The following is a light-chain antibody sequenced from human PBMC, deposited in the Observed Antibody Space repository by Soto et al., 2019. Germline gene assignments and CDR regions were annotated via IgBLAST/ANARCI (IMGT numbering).Light chain of an antibody. J-gene: IGKJ1*01. Sequence: EIVMTQSPATLSVSPGERATLSCRASQSVSSNLAWYQHTPGQAPRLLIYGASTRATGIPARFSGSGSGTEFTLTISSLQAEDFAVYFCQQYNFRWTFGQGNKVDI. CDR2: GAS. V-gene: IGKV3-15*01. CDR1: QSVSSN. CDR3: QQYNFRWT.